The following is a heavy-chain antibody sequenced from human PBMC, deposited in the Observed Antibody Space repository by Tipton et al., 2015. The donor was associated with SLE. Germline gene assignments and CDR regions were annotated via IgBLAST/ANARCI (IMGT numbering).Heavy chain of an antibody. D-gene: IGHD1-26*01. V-gene: IGHV1-18*04. CDR2: ISAYNGST. J-gene: IGHJ6*03. Sequence: QSGAEVKKPGASVKVSCKASGYTFTSYYMHWVRQAPGQGLEWMGWISAYNGSTNYAQKLQGRVTMTTDTSTSTAYMELRSLRSDDTAVYYCARLGIVGPTNYMDVWGKGTTVTVSS. CDR1: GYTFTSYY. CDR3: ARLGIVGPTNYMDV.